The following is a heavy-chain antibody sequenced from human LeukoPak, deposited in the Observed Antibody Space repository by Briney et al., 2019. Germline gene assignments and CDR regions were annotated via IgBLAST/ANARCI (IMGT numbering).Heavy chain of an antibody. CDR3: ARPPNCSSTSCYGYYYGMDV. CDR1: GYTFTSYD. J-gene: IGHJ6*02. D-gene: IGHD2-2*01. CDR2: MNPNSGNT. Sequence: GASLKVSCKASGYTFTSYDINWVRQATGQGLEWMGWMNPNSGNTGYAQKFQGRVTMTRKTSISTAYMELSSLRSEDTAVYYCARPPNCSSTSCYGYYYGMDVWGQGTTVTVSS. V-gene: IGHV1-8*01.